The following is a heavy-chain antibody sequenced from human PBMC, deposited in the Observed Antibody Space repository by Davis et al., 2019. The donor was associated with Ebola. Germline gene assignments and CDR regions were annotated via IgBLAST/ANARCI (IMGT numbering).Heavy chain of an antibody. J-gene: IGHJ4*02. Sequence: AASVKVSCKTSGYTFTDYFMHWVRQAPGQGLEWMGLINPRSGSTSYPQKFQGRVTMTSDTSASTAYMELSSLRSEDTAVYYCARPYDSSGYYSLHYWGQGTLVTVSS. CDR3: ARPYDSSGYYSLHY. D-gene: IGHD3-22*01. CDR2: INPRSGST. V-gene: IGHV1-46*01. CDR1: GYTFTDYF.